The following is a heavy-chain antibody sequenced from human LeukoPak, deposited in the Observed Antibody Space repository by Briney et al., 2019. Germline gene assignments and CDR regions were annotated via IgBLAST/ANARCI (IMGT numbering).Heavy chain of an antibody. D-gene: IGHD3-22*01. J-gene: IGHJ4*02. Sequence: SETLSLTCTVSGGSISSYYWSWIRQPAGKGLEWIVRIYTSGSTNSNPSLTSRVTMSVDTYQTQFSLKLSSVTAADTAVYYCARATGGSSGYYLDWGQGTLVTVSS. CDR3: ARATGGSSGYYLD. CDR2: IYTSGST. V-gene: IGHV4-4*07. CDR1: GGSISSYY.